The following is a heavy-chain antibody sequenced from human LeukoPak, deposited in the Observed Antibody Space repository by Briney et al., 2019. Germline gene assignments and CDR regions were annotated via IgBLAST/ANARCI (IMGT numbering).Heavy chain of an antibody. CDR2: IYYSGST. Sequence: PSGTLSLTCTVSAGSIRSAGYSWGWIRQRPGKGLEWIGFIYYSGSTYYNSSLKSRVTISVDTSRNQFSLQLISVTAADTAIYFCARAGFFGGMDVWGQGTTVTVSS. V-gene: IGHV4-31*03. D-gene: IGHD3-3*01. J-gene: IGHJ6*02. CDR1: AGSIRSAGYS. CDR3: ARAGFFGGMDV.